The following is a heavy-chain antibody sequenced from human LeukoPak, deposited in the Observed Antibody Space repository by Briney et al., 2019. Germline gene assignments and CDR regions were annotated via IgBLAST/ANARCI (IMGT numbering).Heavy chain of an antibody. CDR1: GGSISSYY. CDR3: ARRASRENYFDY. D-gene: IGHD5-24*01. V-gene: IGHV4-59*08. Sequence: SETLPLTCTVSGGSISSYYWNWIRQPPGKGLEWIGYISYSGTTNPNPSLKSRVTLSVDTSKNELSLKLSSVTAADTAVYYCARRASRENYFDYWGQGTLVTVSS. J-gene: IGHJ4*02. CDR2: ISYSGTT.